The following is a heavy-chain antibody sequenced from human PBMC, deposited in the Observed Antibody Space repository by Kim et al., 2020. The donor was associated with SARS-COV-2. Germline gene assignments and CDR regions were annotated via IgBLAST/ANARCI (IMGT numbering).Heavy chain of an antibody. D-gene: IGHD5-12*01. Sequence: GESLKISCKGSGYSFTSYWISWVRQMPGKGLEWMGRIDPSDSYTNYSPSFQGHVTISSDKSISTAYLQWSSLKASDTAMYYCARHRKSGYSGYGEGLVQGWYDYWGQGTLVTVSS. V-gene: IGHV5-10-1*01. CDR3: ARHRKSGYSGYGEGLVQGWYDY. J-gene: IGHJ4*02. CDR1: GYSFTSYW. CDR2: IDPSDSYT.